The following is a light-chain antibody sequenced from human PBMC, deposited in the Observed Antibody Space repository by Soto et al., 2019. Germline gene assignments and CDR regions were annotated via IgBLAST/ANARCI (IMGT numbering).Light chain of an antibody. J-gene: IGKJ1*01. CDR1: QSVSSSY. CDR3: QQYVTSPPGT. CDR2: GAS. V-gene: IGKV3-20*01. Sequence: IVLTQSPGTLSLSPGERATLSCRASQSVSSSYSAWYQQKPGQAPRLLIYGASSMATGIPDRFSGSGSGTDFTLTISRLEPGDVALYSCQQYVTSPPGTFGQGTKVDIK.